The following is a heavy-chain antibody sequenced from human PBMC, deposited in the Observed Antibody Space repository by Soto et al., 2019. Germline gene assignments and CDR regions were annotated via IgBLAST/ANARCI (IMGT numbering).Heavy chain of an antibody. J-gene: IGHJ4*02. D-gene: IGHD3-22*01. CDR3: ATRAYYYDSSGYFDY. CDR1: GLKFGSYA. V-gene: IGHV3-23*01. CDR2: ISGSGGST. Sequence: PWRSMRLCCAASGLKFGSYAGSWVRQAPGKGLEWVSAISGSGGSTYYADSVKGRFTISRDNSKNTLYLQMNSLRAEDTAVYYCATRAYYYDSSGYFDYWGQGTLVTVSS.